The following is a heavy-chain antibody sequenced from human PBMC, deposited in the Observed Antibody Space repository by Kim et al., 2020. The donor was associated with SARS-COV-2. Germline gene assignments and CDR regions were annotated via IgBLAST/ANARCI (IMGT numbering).Heavy chain of an antibody. J-gene: IGHJ4*02. V-gene: IGHV1-46*01. Sequence: AQKFKGKVTMTSDTSTSTVYMELSSLRPQETAVYYCARGRAMVRGSLGDYWGQGTLVTVSS. D-gene: IGHD3-10*01. CDR3: ARGRAMVRGSLGDY.